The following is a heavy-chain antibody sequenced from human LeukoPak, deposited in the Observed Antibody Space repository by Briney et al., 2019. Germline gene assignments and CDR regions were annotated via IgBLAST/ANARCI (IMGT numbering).Heavy chain of an antibody. V-gene: IGHV4-39*01. Sequence: SETLSLTCSVSGGSVTSGGFYWGWLRQPPGKGPEWIATIYYTGSTYYNPFLQSRVTTSIDTSKNQFSLRLTSVTATDTAVYHCARHSGSGSLSRPFDPWGQGTLVTVSS. CDR3: ARHSGSGSLSRPFDP. CDR2: IYYTGST. CDR1: GGSVTSGGFY. D-gene: IGHD3-10*01. J-gene: IGHJ5*02.